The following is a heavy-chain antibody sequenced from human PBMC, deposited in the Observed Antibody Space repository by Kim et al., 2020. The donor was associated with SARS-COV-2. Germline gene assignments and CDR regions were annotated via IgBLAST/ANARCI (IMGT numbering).Heavy chain of an antibody. D-gene: IGHD6-19*01. Sequence: GGSLRLSCAASGFTFSSYAMSWVRQAPGKGLEWVSTVSGSRNDTYYSDSVKGRFTISRDNSKNTLFLHMDSLRVDDTALYYCVRAGAGWSRFSFDSWGQGTLVTVSS. CDR1: GFTFSSYA. J-gene: IGHJ5*01. V-gene: IGHV3-23*01. CDR3: VRAGAGWSRFSFDS. CDR2: VSGSRNDT.